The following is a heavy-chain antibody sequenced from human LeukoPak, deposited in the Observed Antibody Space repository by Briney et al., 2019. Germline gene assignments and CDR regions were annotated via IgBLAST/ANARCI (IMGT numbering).Heavy chain of an antibody. J-gene: IGHJ5*02. CDR3: ARGWFDP. V-gene: IGHV4-59*01. CDR1: GGSISSYY. CDR2: IYYSGGT. Sequence: SETLSLTRTVSGGSISSYYWSWIRQPPGKGLEWIGYIYYSGGTHYNPSLKSRVTISVDTSKNQFSLKLSSVTAADTAVYYCARGWFDPWGQGTLVTVSS.